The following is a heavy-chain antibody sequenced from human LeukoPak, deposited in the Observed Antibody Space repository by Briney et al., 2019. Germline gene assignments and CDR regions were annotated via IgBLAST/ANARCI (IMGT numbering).Heavy chain of an antibody. V-gene: IGHV4-59*08. CDR3: ARHDSTVTTLIDY. J-gene: IGHJ4*02. D-gene: IGHD4-17*01. CDR1: GGSISSYY. CDR2: IYYSGST. Sequence: SETLSLTCTVSGGSISSYYWSWIRQPPGKGLEWIGYIYYSGSTNYNPSLKSRVTISVDTSKNQFSLKLSSVTAADTAVYYCARHDSTVTTLIDYWGQGTLVTVSS.